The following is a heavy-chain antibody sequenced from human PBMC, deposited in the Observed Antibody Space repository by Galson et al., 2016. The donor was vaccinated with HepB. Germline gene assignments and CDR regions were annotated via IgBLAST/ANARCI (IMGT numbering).Heavy chain of an antibody. CDR3: ARGGVGYCTSTSCQDYYYHGMDV. J-gene: IGHJ6*04. Sequence: SLRLSCAASGFPFTTYWMHWVRQAPGKGLVWVSRINTDGSSTDYADSVKGRFTISRDNAKNTLYLQLNSLRAEETAVYYCARGGVGYCTSTSCQDYYYHGMDVWGRGTAVTVSS. CDR1: GFPFTTYW. CDR2: INTDGSST. D-gene: IGHD2-2*03. V-gene: IGHV3-74*01.